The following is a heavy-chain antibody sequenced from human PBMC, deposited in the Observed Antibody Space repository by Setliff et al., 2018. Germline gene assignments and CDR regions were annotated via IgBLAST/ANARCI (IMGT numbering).Heavy chain of an antibody. CDR1: GYTLTELS. D-gene: IGHD3-10*01. V-gene: IGHV1-24*01. CDR3: WFGEPVGPFDI. J-gene: IGHJ3*02. CDR2: FDPEDGET. Sequence: ASVKVSCKVSGYTLTELSRHWVRQAPGKGLEWMGGFDPEDGETIYAQKFQGRVTMTEDTSTDTAYMELSSLRSEDTAVYFCWFGEPVGPFDIWGQGTRVTVSS.